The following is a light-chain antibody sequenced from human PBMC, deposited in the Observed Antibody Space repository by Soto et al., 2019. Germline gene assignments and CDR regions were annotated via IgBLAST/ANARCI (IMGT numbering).Light chain of an antibody. J-gene: IGLJ1*01. Sequence: QSALTQPASVSGSPGQSITISCTGTSSDVGGYNYVSWYQQHPGKAPKLMIYDISNRPSGVSNRFSGSKSGNTASLTISGLPAEDDDYYYCSSYTTISTYVFGTGTKLTVL. V-gene: IGLV2-14*03. CDR1: SSDVGGYNY. CDR3: SSYTTISTYV. CDR2: DIS.